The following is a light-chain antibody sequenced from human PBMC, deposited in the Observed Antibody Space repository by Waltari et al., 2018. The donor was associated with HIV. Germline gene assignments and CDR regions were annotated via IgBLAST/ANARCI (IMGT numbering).Light chain of an antibody. CDR2: SNK. J-gene: IGLJ3*02. Sequence: QSVLTQPPSASGTPGQRVSISCSGSSSNIGSNIVNWYQQLPGTAPKLLIYSNKQRPSGVPDRFAGSKSGTSASLAISGLQSEDEADYYCAAWDGSLNAWVFGGGTKLTVL. CDR3: AAWDGSLNAWV. V-gene: IGLV1-44*01. CDR1: SSNIGSNI.